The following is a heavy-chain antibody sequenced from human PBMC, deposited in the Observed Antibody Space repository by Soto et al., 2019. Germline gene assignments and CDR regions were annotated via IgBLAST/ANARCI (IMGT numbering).Heavy chain of an antibody. J-gene: IGHJ4*02. Sequence: GGSLRLSCAASGFTFSNAWMSWVRQAPGKGLEWVGRIKSKTDGGTTDYAAPVKGRFTISRDDSKNTLYLQMNSLKTEDTAVYYCTTDPSPSDYYDSSGYPTRFDYWGQGTLVTVSS. D-gene: IGHD3-22*01. CDR1: GFTFSNAW. CDR2: IKSKTDGGTT. V-gene: IGHV3-15*01. CDR3: TTDPSPSDYYDSSGYPTRFDY.